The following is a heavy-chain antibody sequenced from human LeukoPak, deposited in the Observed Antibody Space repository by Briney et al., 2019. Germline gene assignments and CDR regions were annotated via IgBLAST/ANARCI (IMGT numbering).Heavy chain of an antibody. CDR1: RFTFSSYG. J-gene: IGHJ5*02. Sequence: GGSLRLSCASSRFTFSSYGMTWVRQAPGKGLEWVSYISSSSSTIYYADSVKGRFTISRDNAKNSLYLQLNRLRAEDTAVYYCARSLVVGATYPYHWGQGTPVTVSS. CDR2: ISSSSSTI. CDR3: ARSLVVGATYPYH. V-gene: IGHV3-48*01. D-gene: IGHD1-26*01.